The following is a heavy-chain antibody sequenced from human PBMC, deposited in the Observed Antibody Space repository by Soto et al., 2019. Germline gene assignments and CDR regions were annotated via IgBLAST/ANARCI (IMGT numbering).Heavy chain of an antibody. Sequence: ASVKVSCKASGYTFTSYDINWVRQATGQGLEWMGCMNPNSGNTGYAQKFQGRVTMTRNTSISTAYMELSSLRSEDTAVYYCARSSGYCSSTSCYIYYYYYGMDVWGQGTTVTVSS. D-gene: IGHD2-2*02. CDR1: GYTFTSYD. CDR2: MNPNSGNT. J-gene: IGHJ6*02. CDR3: ARSSGYCSSTSCYIYYYYYGMDV. V-gene: IGHV1-8*01.